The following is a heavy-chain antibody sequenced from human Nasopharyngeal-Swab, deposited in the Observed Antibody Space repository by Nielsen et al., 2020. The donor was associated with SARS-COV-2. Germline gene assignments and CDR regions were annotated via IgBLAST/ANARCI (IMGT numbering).Heavy chain of an antibody. CDR3: AKRPYCGSNSCYYYFDY. J-gene: IGHJ4*02. CDR2: ISGSGGST. CDR1: RFTFSSYA. Sequence: ESLKISGAASRFTFSSYAMSWVRQAPGKGLEWVSAISGSGGSTYYADSVKGRFTISRDNSKNTLYLQMNSLRAEDTAVYYCAKRPYCGSNSCYYYFDYWGQGTLVTVSS. V-gene: IGHV3-23*01. D-gene: IGHD2-2*01.